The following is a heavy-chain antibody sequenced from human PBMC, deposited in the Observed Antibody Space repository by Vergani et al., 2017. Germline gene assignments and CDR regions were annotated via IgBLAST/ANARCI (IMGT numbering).Heavy chain of an antibody. CDR2: ISGHNGNT. D-gene: IGHD3-3*01. CDR3: AEEGKYDLWSDPYNYGMDV. V-gene: IGHV1-18*01. J-gene: IGHJ6*02. Sequence: QVQLVPSGAEVKTPGASVKVSCKASGYTFINYGISWVRQAPGQGLEWMGWISGHNGNTDYVQKFQGRVTMTTDTSTSTAYMELRSLRSDDTAIYYCAEEGKYDLWSDPYNYGMDVWGQGTTVTVSS. CDR1: GYTFINYG.